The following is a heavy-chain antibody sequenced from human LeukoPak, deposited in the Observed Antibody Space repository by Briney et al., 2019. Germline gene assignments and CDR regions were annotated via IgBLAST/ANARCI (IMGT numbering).Heavy chain of an antibody. CDR2: TISNGGST. Sequence: GGSLRLSCAASGFTFSNYAMHWVRQAPGKGLEYVSCTISNGGSTYYANSEKGRFTIFRDNSKNTLYLQMGSLRAEDMAVYYCARGSSSWYYDAFDIWVQGTMVTVSS. D-gene: IGHD6-13*01. CDR3: ARGSSSWYYDAFDI. J-gene: IGHJ3*02. CDR1: GFTFSNYA. V-gene: IGHV3-64*01.